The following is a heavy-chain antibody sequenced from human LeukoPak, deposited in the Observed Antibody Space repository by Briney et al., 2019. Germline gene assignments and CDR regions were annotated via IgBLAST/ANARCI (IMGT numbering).Heavy chain of an antibody. Sequence: GGSLRLSCAASGFVFNEYAMHWVRQAPGKGLEWVSGINWNNGSMEYADSVKGRFSISRDNAKNSLFLQMNRLTPEDTAVYYCASLGAAAGPYGMDVWGQGTTVTVSS. CDR1: GFVFNEYA. D-gene: IGHD6-13*01. V-gene: IGHV3-9*01. CDR3: ASLGAAAGPYGMDV. CDR2: INWNNGSM. J-gene: IGHJ6*02.